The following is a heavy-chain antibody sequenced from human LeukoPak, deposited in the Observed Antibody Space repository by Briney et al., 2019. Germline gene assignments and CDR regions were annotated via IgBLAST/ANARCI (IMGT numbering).Heavy chain of an antibody. CDR2: ISSSSSYT. Sequence: GGSLRLSCAASGFTFSNYYMSWIRQAPGKGLEWVSYISSSSSYTNYADSVKGRFTISRDNAKNSLYLQMNSLRAEDMAVYYCARHYYGSGSYYNALDYWGQGTLVTVSS. CDR1: GFTFSNYY. CDR3: ARHYYGSGSYYNALDY. D-gene: IGHD3-10*01. V-gene: IGHV3-11*03. J-gene: IGHJ4*02.